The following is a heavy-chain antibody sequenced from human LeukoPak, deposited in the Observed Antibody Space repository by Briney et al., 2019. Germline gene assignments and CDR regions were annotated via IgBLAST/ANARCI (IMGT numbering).Heavy chain of an antibody. D-gene: IGHD6-19*01. Sequence: PGGALRLSYAASGFTLSSYAMSWVRQAPGKGLEWVSAISGSGGSTYYADSVKGRFTISRDNSTNTLYLQMNSLRAEDTAVYYCAKGWGPPSIAVAGTGFDYWGQGTLVTVSS. J-gene: IGHJ4*02. V-gene: IGHV3-23*01. CDR1: GFTLSSYA. CDR3: AKGWGPPSIAVAGTGFDY. CDR2: ISGSGGST.